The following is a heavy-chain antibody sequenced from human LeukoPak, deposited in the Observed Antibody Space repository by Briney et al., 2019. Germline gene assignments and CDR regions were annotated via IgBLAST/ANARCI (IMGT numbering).Heavy chain of an antibody. V-gene: IGHV3-11*06. CDR2: ISSSSRDT. J-gene: IGHJ4*02. D-gene: IGHD3-10*01. CDR3: AREARGGAA. Sequence: GGSLRLSCAASGFTFSDYYMSWIRQAPGKGLEWPSYISSSSRDTKYADSVKGRFTISRDNGKNSMYLQMNSLRAEDTAVYYCAREARGGAAWGQGTLVTVSS. CDR1: GFTFSDYY.